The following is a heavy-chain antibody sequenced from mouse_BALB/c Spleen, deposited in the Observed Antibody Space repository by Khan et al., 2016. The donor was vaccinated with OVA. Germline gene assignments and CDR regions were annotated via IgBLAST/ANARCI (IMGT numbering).Heavy chain of an antibody. CDR1: GYTFTNYG. Sequence: QIQLVQSGPELKKLGETVKISCKASGYTFTNYGMNWVKQAPGKGLKWMGWINTYTGEPTYADDFKGRFVFSLETSASTAYLQISNLKNEDMTTYFWARISSYWYSDVWGAGTTVTVSS. V-gene: IGHV9-1*02. CDR3: ARISSYWYSDV. J-gene: IGHJ1*01. D-gene: IGHD6-2*01. CDR2: INTYTGEP.